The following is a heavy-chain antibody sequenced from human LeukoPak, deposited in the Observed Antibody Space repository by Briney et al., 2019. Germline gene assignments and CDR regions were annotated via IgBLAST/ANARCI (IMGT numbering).Heavy chain of an antibody. Sequence: GGSLRLSCAASGFSFSRSGMHWVRQAPGKGLEWVSVIYSGGSTYYADSVEGRFTISRDNSKNTLYLQMNSPRAEDTAVYYCARVSGWYSFAIDYWGQGTLVTVSS. V-gene: IGHV3-53*01. D-gene: IGHD6-19*01. J-gene: IGHJ4*02. CDR2: IYSGGST. CDR1: GFSFSRSG. CDR3: ARVSGWYSFAIDY.